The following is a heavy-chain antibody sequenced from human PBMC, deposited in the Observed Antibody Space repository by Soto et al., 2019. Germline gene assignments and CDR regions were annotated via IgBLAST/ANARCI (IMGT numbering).Heavy chain of an antibody. V-gene: IGHV1-18*01. J-gene: IGHJ6*02. CDR3: AREGGVVRGLYYYYGMDV. Sequence: ASVKVSCKASGFTFSNYGLNWVRQAPGQGLEWMGWVSANNGHTNYAQNLLGRVSMTTDTSTSTAYMELRGLTFDDTAVYYCAREGGVVRGLYYYYGMDVWGQGTTVTVSS. D-gene: IGHD3-10*01. CDR1: GFTFSNYG. CDR2: VSANNGHT.